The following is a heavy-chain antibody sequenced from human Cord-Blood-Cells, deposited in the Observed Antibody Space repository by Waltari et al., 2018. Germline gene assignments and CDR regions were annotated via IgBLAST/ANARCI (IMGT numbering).Heavy chain of an antibody. V-gene: IGHV4-39*01. CDR2: IYYSGST. J-gene: IGHJ5*02. D-gene: IGHD6-13*01. CDR1: GGSISSSSYY. Sequence: QLQLQESGPGLVKPSETLSLTCTVSGGSISSSSYYWGWIRQPPGKGLEWIGGIYYSGSTYYNPSLKSRVTRSVDTSKNQFSLKLSSVTAADTAVYYCARRYSSSSGFDPWGQGTLVTVSS. CDR3: ARRYSSSSGFDP.